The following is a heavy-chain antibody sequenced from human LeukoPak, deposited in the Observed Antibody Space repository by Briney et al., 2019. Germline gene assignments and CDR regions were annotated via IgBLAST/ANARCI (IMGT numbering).Heavy chain of an antibody. V-gene: IGHV3-43*01. J-gene: IGHJ4*02. Sequence: GGSLRLSCAASGFIFDDYLIHWVRQRPGKGLEWVSLISWDGGVTYHADSVKGRFTISRDNSKNSLYLQMNSLRAEDTAVYYCARAYGSGSYPFDYWGQGTLVTVSS. CDR3: ARAYGSGSYPFDY. CDR2: ISWDGGVT. D-gene: IGHD3-10*01. CDR1: GFIFDDYL.